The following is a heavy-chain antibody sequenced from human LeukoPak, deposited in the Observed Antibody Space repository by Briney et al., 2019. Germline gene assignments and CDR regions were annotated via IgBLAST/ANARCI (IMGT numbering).Heavy chain of an antibody. CDR2: ISSSSTYM. J-gene: IGHJ4*02. V-gene: IGHV3-21*01. CDR3: AREQYGDYFDY. CDR1: GFTFSSYS. Sequence: GGSLRLSCAASGFTFSSYSMNWVRQAPGKGLEWVSSISSSSTYMYYADSVKGRFTISRDNAKNSLYLQMNSLRAEDTAVYYCAREQYGDYFDYWGQGALVTVSS. D-gene: IGHD4-17*01.